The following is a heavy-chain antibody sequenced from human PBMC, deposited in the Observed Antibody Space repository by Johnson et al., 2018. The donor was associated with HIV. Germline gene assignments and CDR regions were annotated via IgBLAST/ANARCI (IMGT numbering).Heavy chain of an antibody. CDR3: ARDRGGPVRDDAFDI. CDR1: GFTFRSSG. D-gene: IGHD3-10*01. V-gene: IGHV3-30*03. CDR2: VSYDGSER. Sequence: QVQLVESGGGVVQPGRSPRLSCAASGFTFRSSGMHWVRQAPGKGLEWVAVVSYDGSERYYADSVKGRFTISRDSSKNTLYLQMNSLRAEDTAVYYCARDRGGPVRDDAFDIWGQGTMVTVSS. J-gene: IGHJ3*02.